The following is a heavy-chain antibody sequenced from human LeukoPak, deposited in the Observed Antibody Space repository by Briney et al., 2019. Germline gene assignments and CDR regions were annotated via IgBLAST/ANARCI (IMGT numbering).Heavy chain of an antibody. CDR1: GGSISSSSYY. Sequence: PSETLSLTCTVSGGSISSSSYYWSWIRQPPGKGLEWIGNIYYSGSTNYNPSLKSRVTISVDTSKNRFSLKLSSVTAADTAVYYCTRGSIAYYYMDVWGKGTTVTISS. D-gene: IGHD3-22*01. CDR2: IYYSGST. V-gene: IGHV4-61*01. J-gene: IGHJ6*03. CDR3: TRGSIAYYYMDV.